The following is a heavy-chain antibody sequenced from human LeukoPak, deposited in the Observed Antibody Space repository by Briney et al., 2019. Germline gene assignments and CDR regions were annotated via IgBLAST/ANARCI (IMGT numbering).Heavy chain of an antibody. V-gene: IGHV1-2*02. CDR1: GYTFTGYY. CDR2: INPNSGGT. Sequence: ASVKVSCKASGYTFTGYYMHWVRQDPGQGLEWMGWINPNSGGTNYAQKFQGRVTMTRDTSISTAYMELSRLRSDDTAVYYCARDSSYSGYDPLDYWGQGTLVTVSS. D-gene: IGHD5-12*01. J-gene: IGHJ4*02. CDR3: ARDSSYSGYDPLDY.